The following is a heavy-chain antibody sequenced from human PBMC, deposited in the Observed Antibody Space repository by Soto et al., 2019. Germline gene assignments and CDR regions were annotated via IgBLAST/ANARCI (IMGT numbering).Heavy chain of an antibody. CDR1: GFTFSIYA. CDR2: FIGSGGDT. Sequence: HPGGSLRLSCTASGFTFSIYAMSWVRQAPGKGLEWVSDFIGSGGDTYYADSVKGRFTISRDNSKSTLYLQMNSLRAEDTAIYYCTKDFDSTNWYPDYWGQGTLVTVSS. CDR3: TKDFDSTNWYPDY. J-gene: IGHJ4*02. V-gene: IGHV3-23*01. D-gene: IGHD6-13*01.